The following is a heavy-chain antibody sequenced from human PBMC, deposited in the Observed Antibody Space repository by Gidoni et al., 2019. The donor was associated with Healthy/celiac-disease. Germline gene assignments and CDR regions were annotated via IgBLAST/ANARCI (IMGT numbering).Heavy chain of an antibody. V-gene: IGHV3-23*01. CDR3: AKDLRGGFFDY. Sequence: VQLLESGGGLVQPGGSLRLSCAASGFTFSSYAMSWVRQTPGKGLEWVSAIRGSGGTTYYADSVKGRFTISRDNSKNTLYLQMNSLRAEDTAVYYCAKDLRGGFFDYWGQGTLVTVSS. J-gene: IGHJ4*02. D-gene: IGHD3-16*01. CDR2: IRGSGGTT. CDR1: GFTFSSYA.